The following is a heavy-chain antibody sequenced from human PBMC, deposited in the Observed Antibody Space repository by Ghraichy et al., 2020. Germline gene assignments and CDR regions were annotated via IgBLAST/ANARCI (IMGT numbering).Heavy chain of an antibody. CDR2: ISYSGTT. CDR3: ARGGVSYSDH. Sequence: GSLRLSCTVSGDSISRSNYYWVLFRQPPGKGLEWIGSISYSGTTYYNPSLKSRITISVDTSKNQFSLKVTSVTAADTAVYYCARGGVSYSDHWGQGTLVTVSS. CDR1: GDSISRSNYY. D-gene: IGHD2-8*02. V-gene: IGHV4-39*01. J-gene: IGHJ4*02.